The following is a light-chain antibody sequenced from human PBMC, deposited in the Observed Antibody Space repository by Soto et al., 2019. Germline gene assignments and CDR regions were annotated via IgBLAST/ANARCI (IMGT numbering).Light chain of an antibody. CDR2: GAS. V-gene: IGKV3-20*01. CDR3: QQYGSLGT. J-gene: IGKJ1*01. CDR1: QSVRSNY. Sequence: EIVLTQSPGTLSLSPGERATLSCRASQSVRSNYLAWYQQKPGQAPRLLIYGASGRATGIPDRFSGSGSQTDFTLTISRLEPEDFAVYYCQQYGSLGTFGQGTKVDIK.